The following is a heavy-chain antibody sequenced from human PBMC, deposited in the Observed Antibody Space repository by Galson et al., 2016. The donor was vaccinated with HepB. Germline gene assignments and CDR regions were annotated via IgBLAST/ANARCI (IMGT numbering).Heavy chain of an antibody. CDR1: GFTFIKYA. D-gene: IGHD3-10*01. CDR2: SSVSGATT. CDR3: ARDLSFYYASGSYVLTPKYFDY. J-gene: IGHJ4*02. V-gene: IGHV3-23*01. Sequence: SLRLSCAASGFTFIKYAMPWVRQAPGKGLEWVSASSVSGATTYYADSVMGRFTSSKDNSKSTLYLQMRSLRADDTAVYYRARDLSFYYASGSYVLTPKYFDYWGQGTLVTVSS.